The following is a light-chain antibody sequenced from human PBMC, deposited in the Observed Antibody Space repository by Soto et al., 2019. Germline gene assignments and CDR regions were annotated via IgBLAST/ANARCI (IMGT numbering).Light chain of an antibody. Sequence: QSVLPQTPSASGSPGQSVTISCTGSSDDIGGYDYVSWYQHHPGRTPKLIIYEVTSRPSGVSFRFSGSRSGNTASLTISGLQTEDEADYYCCAYSSTNTYVFGTGTKVTVL. CDR2: EVT. V-gene: IGLV2-14*01. CDR1: SDDIGGYDY. CDR3: CAYSSTNTYV. J-gene: IGLJ1*01.